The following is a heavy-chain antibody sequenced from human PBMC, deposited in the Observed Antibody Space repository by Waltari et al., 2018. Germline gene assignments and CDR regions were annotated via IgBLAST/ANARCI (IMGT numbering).Heavy chain of an antibody. CDR3: ARRRATIFGVVIRNYYGMDV. CDR1: GGSFSGYY. Sequence: QVQLQQWGAGLLKPSETLSLTCAVYGGSFSGYYWSWIRQPPGKGREWIGEINHSGSTNYNPSLKSRVTISVDTSKNQFSLKLSSVTAADTAVYYCARRRATIFGVVIRNYYGMDVWGQGTTVTVSS. CDR2: INHSGST. V-gene: IGHV4-34*01. D-gene: IGHD3-3*01. J-gene: IGHJ6*02.